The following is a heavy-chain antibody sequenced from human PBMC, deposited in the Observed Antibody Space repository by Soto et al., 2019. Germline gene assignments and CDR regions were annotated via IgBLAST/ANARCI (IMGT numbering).Heavy chain of an antibody. Sequence: EVQLVESGGGLVQPGRSLRLSCAASGFTFDDYAMHWVRQAPGKGLEWVSGISWNSGSIGYADSVKGRFTISRDNAKISLYLQMNSRRAEDTALYYCAKGGQLLVEGGGYWGQGTLVTVSS. D-gene: IGHD2-2*01. J-gene: IGHJ4*02. CDR3: AKGGQLLVEGGGY. CDR2: ISWNSGSI. CDR1: GFTFDDYA. V-gene: IGHV3-9*01.